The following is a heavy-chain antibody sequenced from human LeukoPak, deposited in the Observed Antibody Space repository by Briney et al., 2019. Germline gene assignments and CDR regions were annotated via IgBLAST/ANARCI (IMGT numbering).Heavy chain of an antibody. CDR2: ISSSGSTT. CDR3: AKDRLTYYYDSSGYNFFDY. V-gene: IGHV3-48*03. D-gene: IGHD3-22*01. CDR1: RFTFSNYE. Sequence: GGSLRLSCAASRFTFSNYEMNWVRQAPGKGLEWVSYISSSGSTTYYADSVKGRFTISRDNSKNTLYLQMNSLRAEDTAVYYCAKDRLTYYYDSSGYNFFDYWGQGTLVTVSS. J-gene: IGHJ4*02.